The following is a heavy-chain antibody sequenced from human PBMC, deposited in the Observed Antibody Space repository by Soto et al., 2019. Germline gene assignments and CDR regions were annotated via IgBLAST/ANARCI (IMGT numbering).Heavy chain of an antibody. CDR2: ISSSGGTP. CDR3: ARGLYDNSGDYWPD. V-gene: IGHV3-23*01. Sequence: GGSLRLSCAASGFTFSNYVMSWVRQAPGKGLEWVSSISSSGGTPYYEDSVEGRFIVSRDNSRDTLFLQMHSLRVEDTAVYFCARGLYDNSGDYWPDWGQGTLVTISS. D-gene: IGHD3-22*01. J-gene: IGHJ4*02. CDR1: GFTFSNYV.